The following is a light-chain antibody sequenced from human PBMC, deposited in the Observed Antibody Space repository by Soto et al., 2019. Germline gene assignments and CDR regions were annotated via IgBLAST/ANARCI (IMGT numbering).Light chain of an antibody. V-gene: IGLV2-8*01. CDR3: TSYAGGNNV. J-gene: IGLJ1*01. CDR1: SSDVGGYNY. Sequence: QSALTQPPSASGSPGQSVTISCTGTSSDVGGYNYVSWYQQYPGKVPKLIVFEVNKRPSGVPDRFSGSKSGNTASLTVSGLQAEDEADYYCTSYAGGNNVFGTGTKLTVL. CDR2: EVN.